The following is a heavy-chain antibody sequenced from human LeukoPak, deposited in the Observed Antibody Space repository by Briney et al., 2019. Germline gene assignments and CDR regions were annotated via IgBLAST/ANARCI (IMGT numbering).Heavy chain of an antibody. Sequence: ASVRVSCKASGGTFSSYTISWVRQAPGQGLEWMGRIIPILGIANYAQKFQGRVTITADKSTSTAYMELSSLRSEDTAVYYYARRSSALDAFDIWGQGTMVTVSS. V-gene: IGHV1-69*02. CDR3: ARRSSALDAFDI. D-gene: IGHD6-25*01. CDR1: GGTFSSYT. J-gene: IGHJ3*02. CDR2: IIPILGIA.